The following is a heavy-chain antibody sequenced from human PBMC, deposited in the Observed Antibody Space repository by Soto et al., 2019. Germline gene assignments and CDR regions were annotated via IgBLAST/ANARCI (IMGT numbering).Heavy chain of an antibody. CDR3: ARLWYSSSSLGRLRRIDP. CDR2: IYYSGST. Sequence: SETLSLTCTVSGGSISSSSYYWGWIRQPPGKGLEWIGSIYYSGSTYYNPSLKSRVTISVDTSKNQFSLKLSSVTAADTAVYYCARLWYSSSSLGRLRRIDPWGQGTLVTVSS. V-gene: IGHV4-39*01. CDR1: GGSISSSSYY. D-gene: IGHD6-6*01. J-gene: IGHJ5*02.